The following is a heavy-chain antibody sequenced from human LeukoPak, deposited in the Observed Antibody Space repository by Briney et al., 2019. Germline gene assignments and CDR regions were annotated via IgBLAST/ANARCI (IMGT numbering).Heavy chain of an antibody. D-gene: IGHD5-12*01. CDR1: GGSISSSNW. J-gene: IGHJ4*02. CDR2: IYHSGST. Sequence: SETLSLTCAVSGGSISSSNWWSWVRQPPGKGLEWIGEIYHSGSTNYNPSLKSRVTISVDTSKNQFSLKLSSVTAADTAVYYCARGGKWLRGYYFDYWGQGTLVTVSS. CDR3: ARGGKWLRGYYFDY. V-gene: IGHV4-4*02.